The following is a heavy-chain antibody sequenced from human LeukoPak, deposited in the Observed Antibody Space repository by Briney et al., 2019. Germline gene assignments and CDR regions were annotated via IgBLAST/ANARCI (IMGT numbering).Heavy chain of an antibody. CDR3: AVSVDIVADFDY. J-gene: IGHJ4*02. D-gene: IGHD5-12*01. Sequence: ASVKVSCKASGYTFTSYGISWVRQAPGQGLEWMGWISAYNGNTNYAQKLQGRVTMTTDTSTSTAYMELKSLRSDDTAVYYCAVSVDIVADFDYWGQGTLVTVSS. CDR2: ISAYNGNT. V-gene: IGHV1-18*01. CDR1: GYTFTSYG.